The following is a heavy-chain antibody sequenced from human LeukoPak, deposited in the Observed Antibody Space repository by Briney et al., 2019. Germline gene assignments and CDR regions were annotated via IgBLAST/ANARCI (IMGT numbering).Heavy chain of an antibody. CDR1: GYTFTGYY. CDR3: ARGFDRGYSRTPFDP. Sequence: ASVKVSCKASGYTFTGYYMHWVRQAPGQGLEWMGWINPNSGGTNYAQKFQGWVTMTRDTSISTAYMELSRLRSDDTAVYYCARGFDRGYSRTPFDPWGQGTLATVSS. D-gene: IGHD5-18*01. J-gene: IGHJ5*02. V-gene: IGHV1-2*04. CDR2: INPNSGGT.